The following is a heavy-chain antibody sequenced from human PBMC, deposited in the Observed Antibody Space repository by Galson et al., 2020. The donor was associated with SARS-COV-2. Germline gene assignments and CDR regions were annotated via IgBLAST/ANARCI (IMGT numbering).Heavy chain of an antibody. CDR1: GYTFTRCG. D-gene: IGHD5-12*01. V-gene: IGHV7-4-1*02. J-gene: IGHJ4*02. CDR2: INTNTGNP. CDR3: ARDLPDYSGYEIDY. Sequence: ASVKVSCKASGYTFTRCGMNWVRQAPGQGLEWMGWINTNTGNPTYAQGFTGRFVFSLDTSVSTAYLQISSLKAEDTAVYYCARDLPDYSGYEIDYWGRGTLVTVSS.